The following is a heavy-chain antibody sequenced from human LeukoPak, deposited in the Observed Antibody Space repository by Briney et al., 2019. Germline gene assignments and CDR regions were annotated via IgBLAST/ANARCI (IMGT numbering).Heavy chain of an antibody. J-gene: IGHJ5*02. CDR3: ATMWFYNWFDP. Sequence: GESLKISCKGSGYSFTSYWIVWVRQMPGKGLEWMGIIYPGDSDTRYSPSFQGQVTISADKSISTAYLQWRSLKASDTAMYYCATMWFYNWFDPWGQGTLVTVSS. CDR2: IYPGDSDT. CDR1: GYSFTSYW. D-gene: IGHD2-21*01. V-gene: IGHV5-51*01.